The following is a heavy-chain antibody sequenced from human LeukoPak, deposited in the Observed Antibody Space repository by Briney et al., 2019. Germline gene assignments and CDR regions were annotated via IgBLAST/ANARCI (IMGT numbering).Heavy chain of an antibody. V-gene: IGHV3-13*01. J-gene: IGHJ4*02. D-gene: IGHD5-24*01. Sequence: GGSLRLSCAASGFTFSSYDMHWVRQATGKGLEWVSAIGSAGGTYYPGAVMGRFTISRENAKNSFYLQMNSLRAGDAAVYYCARGGDGYDYYFDYWGQGTLVTVSS. CDR3: ARGGDGYDYYFDY. CDR2: IGSAGGT. CDR1: GFTFSSYD.